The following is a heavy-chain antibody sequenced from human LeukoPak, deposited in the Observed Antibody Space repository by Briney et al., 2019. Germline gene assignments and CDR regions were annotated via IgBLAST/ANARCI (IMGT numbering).Heavy chain of an antibody. J-gene: IGHJ5*02. CDR1: GFTFNNYA. CDR3: AKDLRWSSGWYSWFDP. D-gene: IGHD6-19*01. Sequence: PGGSLRLSCAASGFTFNNYAMSWVRQAPGKGLEWVSAISGSDAGTYYADSVKGRFTISRDNSKNTLYLQMNSLRAEDAAVYYCAKDLRWSSGWYSWFDPWGQGTLVTVSS. CDR2: ISGSDAGT. V-gene: IGHV3-23*01.